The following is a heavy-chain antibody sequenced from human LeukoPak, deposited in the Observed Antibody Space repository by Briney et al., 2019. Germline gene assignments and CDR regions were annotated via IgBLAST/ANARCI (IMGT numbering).Heavy chain of an antibody. D-gene: IGHD6-19*01. J-gene: IGHJ4*02. CDR1: GFIFSYYA. V-gene: IGHV3-30*07. CDR3: SLLAVASPQDY. Sequence: GGSLRLSCAASGFIFSYYAMHWVRQAPGKGLEWVAVTSYDGSNKYYADSVKGRFTISRDNSKNTLYLQMHSLRAEDTAIYYCSLLAVASPQDYWGQGTWVTVSS. CDR2: TSYDGSNK.